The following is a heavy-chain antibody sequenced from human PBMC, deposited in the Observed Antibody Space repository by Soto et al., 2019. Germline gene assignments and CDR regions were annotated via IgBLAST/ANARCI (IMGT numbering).Heavy chain of an antibody. CDR1: GSSISSGYY. CDR2: VYHTGTT. CDR3: ARGSGGHSGWGQWSDP. J-gene: IGHJ5*02. D-gene: IGHD2-21*02. V-gene: IGHV4-38-2*01. Sequence: KTSETLSLTCAVSGSSISSGYYWGWIRQSPGKGLEWIGSVYHTGTTYYNPSFQSRVTISINTSNNQFSLKLRSVTAADAAVYYCARGSGGHSGWGQWSDPWGPGTLVTVS.